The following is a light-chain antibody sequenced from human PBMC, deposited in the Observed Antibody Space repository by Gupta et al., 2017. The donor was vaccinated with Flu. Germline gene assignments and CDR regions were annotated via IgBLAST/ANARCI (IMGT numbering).Light chain of an antibody. CDR2: LGS. CDR1: QTLLHSNGYTY. J-gene: IGKJ2*01. Sequence: DIVMTQSPLSLPVTPGESASIPCRSSQTLLHSNGYTYLDWYLQKPGQSPQVLIYLGSNRAPGVSDRFSGSGSGTDFTLKINRVEAEDVGVYYCMHSLHTPYTFGQGTKLEIK. V-gene: IGKV2-28*01. CDR3: MHSLHTPYT.